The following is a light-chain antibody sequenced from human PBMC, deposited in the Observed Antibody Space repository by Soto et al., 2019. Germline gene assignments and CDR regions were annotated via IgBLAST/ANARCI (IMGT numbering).Light chain of an antibody. CDR3: QQTNSKPWT. V-gene: IGKV1-39*01. J-gene: IGKJ1*01. CDR1: QTMNNY. Sequence: DIQMTQSPSSLSASVGDRVTITCRASQTMNNYLNWYQQKPGKAPKLLIYAASSLQSGVPSRFSGSGFGTDFTLTITSLQPEDFATYYSQQTNSKPWTFGQGTRVEIK. CDR2: AAS.